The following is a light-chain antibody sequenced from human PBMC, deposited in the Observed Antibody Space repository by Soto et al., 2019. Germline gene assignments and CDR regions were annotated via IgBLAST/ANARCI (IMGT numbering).Light chain of an antibody. V-gene: IGKV1-5*01. J-gene: IGKJ1*01. Sequence: GDRFTITCRASEKINKWLAWYQQKPGKAPKLLISDASSLESGVPSRFSGSGSGTEFTLTITALQSEDSATYYCHQNFNYPRTFGQGTKVDIK. CDR2: DAS. CDR1: EKINKW. CDR3: HQNFNYPRT.